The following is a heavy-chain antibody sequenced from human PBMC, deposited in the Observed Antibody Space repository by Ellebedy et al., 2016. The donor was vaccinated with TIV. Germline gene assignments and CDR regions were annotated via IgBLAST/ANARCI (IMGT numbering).Heavy chain of an antibody. Sequence: GGSLRLSXTASGFTFGDYAMSWVRQAPGKGLEWVSFIRSKAYGGTTEYAASVKGRFTISRDDSKSIAYLQMNSLKAEDTAVYYCTRDLTTLAAAGTGIYYYTIDVWGQGTTVTVSS. CDR2: IRSKAYGGTT. CDR3: TRDLTTLAAAGTGIYYYTIDV. D-gene: IGHD6-13*01. J-gene: IGHJ6*02. CDR1: GFTFGDYA. V-gene: IGHV3-49*04.